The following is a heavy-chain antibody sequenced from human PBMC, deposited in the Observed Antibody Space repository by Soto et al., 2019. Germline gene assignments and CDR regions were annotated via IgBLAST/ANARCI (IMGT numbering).Heavy chain of an antibody. J-gene: IGHJ5*02. Sequence: EVQLVESGGGLVQPGGSLRLSCAASGFTFSSYWMHWVRQVPGKGLVWVARLNYDGSTTTYADSVTGRFTISRDNARNTLYLPMNSLRAEDSGVYYCARAGTGWYWFDPWGQGTLVTVSS. CDR1: GFTFSSYW. D-gene: IGHD6-19*01. CDR3: ARAGTGWYWFDP. V-gene: IGHV3-74*01. CDR2: LNYDGSTT.